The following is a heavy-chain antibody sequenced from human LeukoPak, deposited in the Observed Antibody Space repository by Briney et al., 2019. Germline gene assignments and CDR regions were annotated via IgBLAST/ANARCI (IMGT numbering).Heavy chain of an antibody. J-gene: IGHJ6*02. Sequence: GGSLRLSCAASGFTFSSYDMHWVRQATGKGLEWVSAIGTAGDTYYPGSVKGRFTISRENAKNSLYLQMNSLRAGDTAVYYCARAGYSSGWYGGSYYYYGMDVWGRGTTVTVSS. CDR3: ARAGYSSGWYGGSYYYYGMDV. D-gene: IGHD6-19*01. CDR1: GFTFSSYD. V-gene: IGHV3-13*01. CDR2: IGTAGDT.